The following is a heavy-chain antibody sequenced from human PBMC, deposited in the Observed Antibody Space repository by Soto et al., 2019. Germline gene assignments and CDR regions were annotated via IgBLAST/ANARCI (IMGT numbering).Heavy chain of an antibody. CDR2: IHFSGTT. CDR1: GGSISSYY. J-gene: IGHJ5*02. D-gene: IGHD6-13*01. V-gene: IGHV4-59*01. Sequence: SETLSLTCTVSGGSISSYYWTWIRQPPGKGLEWIGYIHFSGTTNYNPSLRSRVTMSVDTSKNQFSLKLSSVTAADTAVYYCARVRGSNWLNWFDPWGQGTLVTVPS. CDR3: ARVRGSNWLNWFDP.